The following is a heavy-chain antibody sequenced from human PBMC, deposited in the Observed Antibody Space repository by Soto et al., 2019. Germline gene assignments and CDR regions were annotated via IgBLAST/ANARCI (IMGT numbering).Heavy chain of an antibody. V-gene: IGHV4-30-4*01. CDR3: ARVVPAAIHSGWVGSFDP. D-gene: IGHD2-2*02. CDR2: IYYSGST. Sequence: PSETLSLTCTVSGGSISSGDYYWSWIRQPPGKGLEWIGYIYYSGSTYYNPSLKSRVTISVDTSKNQFSLKLSSVTAADTAVYYCARVVPAAIHSGWVGSFDPWGQGTLVTVS. CDR1: GGSISSGDYY. J-gene: IGHJ5*02.